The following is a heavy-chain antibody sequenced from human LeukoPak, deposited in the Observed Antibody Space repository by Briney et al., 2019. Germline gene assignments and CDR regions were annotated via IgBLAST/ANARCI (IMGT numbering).Heavy chain of an antibody. CDR1: GYTFTSYD. CDR3: ARGLYYDSSGSYYFDY. V-gene: IGHV1-8*01. Sequence: GASVKVSCKASGYTFTSYDINWVRQATGQGLEWMGWMNPNSGNTGYAQKFQGRVTMTRNTSISTAYMELSSLRSEDTAVYYCARGLYYDSSGSYYFDYWGQGTLVTVSS. J-gene: IGHJ4*02. D-gene: IGHD3-22*01. CDR2: MNPNSGNT.